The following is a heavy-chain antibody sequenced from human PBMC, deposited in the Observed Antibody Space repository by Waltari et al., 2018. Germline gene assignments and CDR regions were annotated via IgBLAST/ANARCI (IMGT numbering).Heavy chain of an antibody. V-gene: IGHV1-69*18. CDR2: IIPSFGTA. J-gene: IGHJ6*02. CDR1: GYTFTGYY. D-gene: IGHD4-17*01. CDR3: ARDRHDYGDYPRMDV. Sequence: QVQLVQSGAEVKKPGASVKVSCKASGYTFTGYYMHWVRQAPGQGLEWMGRIIPSFGTASYAQKFQGRVTITTDESTSTAYMELSSLRSEDTAVYYCARDRHDYGDYPRMDVWGQGTTVTVSS.